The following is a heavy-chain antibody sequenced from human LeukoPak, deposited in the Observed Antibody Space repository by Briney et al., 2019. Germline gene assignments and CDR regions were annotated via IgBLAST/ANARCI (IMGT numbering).Heavy chain of an antibody. Sequence: GGSLRLSCAASGFTFSSYAMSWVRQAPRKGLEWVSTISGSVGITYYADSVKGRFTISRDNSKNTLYLQMNSLRAEDTAVYYCAKGSHYYCSAANCYSDYWGQGTLVTVSS. CDR3: AKGSHYYCSAANCYSDY. D-gene: IGHD2-15*01. V-gene: IGHV3-23*01. CDR2: ISGSVGIT. J-gene: IGHJ4*02. CDR1: GFTFSSYA.